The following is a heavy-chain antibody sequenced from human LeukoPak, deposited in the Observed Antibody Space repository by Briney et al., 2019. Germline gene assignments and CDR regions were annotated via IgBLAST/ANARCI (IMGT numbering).Heavy chain of an antibody. Sequence: GGSMRLSCAASGFSVSSSYMSWVRQAPGKGLEWVSVIYSGGTTYYADSVEGRFTISRDNAKNSLYLQMNSLRAEDTALYYCTKDFGTGLGHYSVVDYWGQGTLVTVSS. V-gene: IGHV3-53*05. J-gene: IGHJ4*02. D-gene: IGHD3-9*01. CDR3: TKDFGTGLGHYSVVDY. CDR2: IYSGGTT. CDR1: GFSVSSSY.